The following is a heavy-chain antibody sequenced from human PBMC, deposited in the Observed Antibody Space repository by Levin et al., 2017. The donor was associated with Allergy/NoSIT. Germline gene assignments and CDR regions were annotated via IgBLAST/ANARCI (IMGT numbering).Heavy chain of an antibody. V-gene: IGHV3-21*01. CDR1: GFTFRSYS. D-gene: IGHD2/OR15-2a*01. Sequence: LSLPCAASGFTFRSYSMNWVRQAPGKGLEWVSSISSSSSYIYYADSVKGRFTISRDNAKNSLYLQMNSLRAEDTAVYYCARAIRTTWYYMDVWGKGTTVTVSS. CDR2: ISSSSSYI. J-gene: IGHJ6*03. CDR3: ARAIRTTWYYMDV.